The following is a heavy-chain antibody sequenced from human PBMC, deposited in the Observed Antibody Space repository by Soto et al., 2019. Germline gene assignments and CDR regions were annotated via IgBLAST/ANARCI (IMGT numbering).Heavy chain of an antibody. CDR3: ARVLYYGSGSYSPYGMDV. D-gene: IGHD3-10*01. CDR2: VSPPFRTS. Sequence: QVQLVQSGAEVKKPGSSVKVSCKTSGVSFNNNGIGWVRQAPGHGLEWMGGVSPPFRTSNYARKFQGRISITAYASTGTVNMELRSLTSEDTAQYYCARVLYYGSGSYSPYGMDVWGQGTTVTVSS. CDR1: GVSFNNNG. V-gene: IGHV1-69*01. J-gene: IGHJ6*02.